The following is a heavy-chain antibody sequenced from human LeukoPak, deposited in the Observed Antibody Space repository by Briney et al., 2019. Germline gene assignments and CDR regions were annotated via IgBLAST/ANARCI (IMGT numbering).Heavy chain of an antibody. D-gene: IGHD3-22*01. CDR1: GFTFSSYG. Sequence: GGSLRLSCAASGFTFSSYGMSWVRQAPGKGLEWVSAISGSGGSTYYADSVKGRFTISRDNSKNTLYLQMNSLRAEDTAVYYCAKDYYDSSGYWYYYYYMDVWGKGTTVTVSS. CDR3: AKDYYDSSGYWYYYYYMDV. CDR2: ISGSGGST. V-gene: IGHV3-23*01. J-gene: IGHJ6*03.